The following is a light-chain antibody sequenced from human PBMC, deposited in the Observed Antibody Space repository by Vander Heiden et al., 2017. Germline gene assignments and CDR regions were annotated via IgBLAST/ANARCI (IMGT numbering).Light chain of an antibody. J-gene: IGLJ1*01. Sequence: QSALTPPASVSGSPGQSITISCPGTRSDVGGYNYVSWYQQHPGKAPKLMIYEVSNRPSGVSNRFSGSKSGNTASLTIAGLQAEDEADYYCSSYTSISCVFGTGTKVTVL. CDR1: RSDVGGYNY. CDR2: EVS. CDR3: SSYTSISCV. V-gene: IGLV2-14*01.